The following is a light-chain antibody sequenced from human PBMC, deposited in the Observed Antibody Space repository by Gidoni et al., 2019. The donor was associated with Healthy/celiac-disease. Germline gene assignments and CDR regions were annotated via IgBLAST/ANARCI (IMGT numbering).Light chain of an antibody. CDR3: QQYYSYPRA. V-gene: IGKV1-8*01. Sequence: AIRMTQSPSSFSASTGDRLTITCRASQGISSYLAWYQQKPGKAPKLLIYAASTLQSGVPSRFSGSGSGTDFTLTISCLQSEDFATYYCQQYYSYPRAFGPGTKVDIK. CDR1: QGISSY. J-gene: IGKJ3*01. CDR2: AAS.